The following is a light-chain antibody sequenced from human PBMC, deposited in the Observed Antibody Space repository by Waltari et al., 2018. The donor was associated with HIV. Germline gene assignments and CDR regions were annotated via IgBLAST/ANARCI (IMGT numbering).Light chain of an antibody. CDR2: RTN. V-gene: IGLV1-47*01. CDR3: AAWDDSLSGVV. CDR1: SSNIGSNY. J-gene: IGLJ2*01. Sequence: QSVLTQPPSASGTPGQWVTISCSGSSSNIGSNYVYWYQQLPGTAPKLLIYRTNQRPSGVPDRFPGSKAGTSASLAISGLRSEDEGDYSCAAWDDSLSGVVFGGGTKLTVL.